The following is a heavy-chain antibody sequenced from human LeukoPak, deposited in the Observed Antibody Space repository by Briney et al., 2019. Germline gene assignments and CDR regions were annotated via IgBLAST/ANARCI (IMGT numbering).Heavy chain of an antibody. J-gene: IGHJ5*02. V-gene: IGHV3-30*02. CDR3: AKEILDP. CDR2: IRYDGSNK. CDR1: GFTFDDYA. Sequence: PGGSLRLSCAASGFTFDDYAMHWVRQAPGKGLEWVAFIRYDGSNKYYADSVKGRFTISRDNSKNTLYLQMNSLRAEDTAVYYCAKEILDPWGQGTLVTVSS.